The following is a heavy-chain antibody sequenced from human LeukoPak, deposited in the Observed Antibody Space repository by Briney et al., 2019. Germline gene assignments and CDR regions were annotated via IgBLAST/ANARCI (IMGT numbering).Heavy chain of an antibody. CDR3: AKFWHSDC. CDR1: GGTFSSYA. CDR2: IDPNTGVT. J-gene: IGHJ4*02. Sequence: ASVKVSCKASGGTFSSYAISWVRQAPGQGLEWMGWIDPNTGVTHYAQKFQGRLTMTRDTSIGTAYMQLSGLTFDDTAVYYCAKFWHSDCWGQGTLVTVSS. V-gene: IGHV1-2*02.